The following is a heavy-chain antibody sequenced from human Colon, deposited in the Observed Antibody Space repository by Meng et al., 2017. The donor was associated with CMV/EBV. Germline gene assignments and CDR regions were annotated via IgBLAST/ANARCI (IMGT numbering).Heavy chain of an antibody. J-gene: IGHJ4*02. CDR3: ARQGPIYYGSGGQIDY. CDR1: GGSISSSSYY. V-gene: IGHV4-39*07. Sequence: SETLSLTCIVSGGSISSSSYYWGWIRQPPGKGLEWIGSVYYSGSTYYNPSLKSRVTISVDTSKNQFSLKLSSVTAADSAVYYCARQGPIYYGSGGQIDYWGQGTLVTVSS. CDR2: VYYSGST. D-gene: IGHD3-10*01.